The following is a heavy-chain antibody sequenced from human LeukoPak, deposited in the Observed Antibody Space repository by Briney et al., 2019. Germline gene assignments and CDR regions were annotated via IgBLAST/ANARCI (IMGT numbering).Heavy chain of an antibody. J-gene: IGHJ4*02. V-gene: IGHV4-34*01. CDR3: ARGRSDYVWGSYRRFDY. Sequence: PSETLSLTCAVYGGSFSGYLWSWIRQPPGKGLEWIGEINHSGSTNYNPSLKSRVTISVDTSKNQFSLKLSSVTAADTAVYYCARGRSDYVWGSYRRFDYWGQGTLVTVSS. D-gene: IGHD3-16*02. CDR1: GGSFSGYL. CDR2: INHSGST.